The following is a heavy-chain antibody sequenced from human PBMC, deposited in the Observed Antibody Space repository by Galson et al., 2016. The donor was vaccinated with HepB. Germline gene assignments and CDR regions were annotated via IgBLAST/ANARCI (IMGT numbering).Heavy chain of an antibody. CDR1: GGTFSSFG. V-gene: IGHV1-69*13. D-gene: IGHD5-18*01. Sequence: SVKVSCKASGGTFSSFGISWVRQAPGQGLEWMGGIIPIFGTVKYAQNFQGRVTITADESTSTVHMELSSLRSEDTAVSYCARGPNNGYSYCLLYFDSWGQGTLVTFSS. CDR2: IIPIFGTV. CDR3: ARGPNNGYSYCLLYFDS. J-gene: IGHJ4*02.